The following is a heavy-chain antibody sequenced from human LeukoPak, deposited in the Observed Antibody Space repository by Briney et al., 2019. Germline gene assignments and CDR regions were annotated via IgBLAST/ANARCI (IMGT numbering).Heavy chain of an antibody. CDR3: AKNKVSAQMSRGYYDFWSGYSSYGQFDY. V-gene: IGHV3-23*01. D-gene: IGHD3-3*01. J-gene: IGHJ4*02. Sequence: GGSLRLSCVASGFTFSNYALRWVRQAPGKGLEWVSAISGSGGSTYYADSVKGRLTITRDNTKNTLYLQMNSLRAEDTAVYYCAKNKVSAQMSRGYYDFWSGYSSYGQFDYWGQGTPVTVSS. CDR1: GFTFSNYA. CDR2: ISGSGGST.